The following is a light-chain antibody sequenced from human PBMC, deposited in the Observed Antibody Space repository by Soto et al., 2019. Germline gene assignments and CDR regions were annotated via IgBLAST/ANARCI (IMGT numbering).Light chain of an antibody. CDR3: ETWDSNAYV. CDR1: SGHSSYI. CDR2: LEGSGSY. V-gene: IGLV4-60*02. Sequence: QPVLTQSSSASASLGSSVKLTCTLSSGHSSYIIAWHQQQPGKAPRYLMKLEGSGSYNKGSGVPDRFSGSSSGADRYLTISNLQFEDEADYYCETWDSNAYVFGTGTTLTVL. J-gene: IGLJ1*01.